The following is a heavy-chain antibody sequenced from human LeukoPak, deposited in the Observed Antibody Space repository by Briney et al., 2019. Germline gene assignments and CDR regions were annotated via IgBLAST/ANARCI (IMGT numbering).Heavy chain of an antibody. J-gene: IGHJ2*01. CDR3: ARDLITMIVGGSFDL. D-gene: IGHD3-22*01. CDR1: GYSISSGYY. Sequence: SETLSLTCTVSGYSISSGYYWGWIRQPPGKGLEWIGSIYHSGSTYYNPSLKSRVTISVDTSKNQFSLKLSSVTAADTAVYYCARDLITMIVGGSFDLWGRGTLVTVSS. V-gene: IGHV4-38-2*02. CDR2: IYHSGST.